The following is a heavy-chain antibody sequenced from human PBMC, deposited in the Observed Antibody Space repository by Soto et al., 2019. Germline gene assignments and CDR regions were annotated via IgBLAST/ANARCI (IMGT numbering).Heavy chain of an antibody. CDR3: ASEAIAAAAVYGMDV. Sequence: ASVKVSCKASGYTFTSYGISWVRQAPGQGLEWMGWINAGNGNTKYSQKFQGRVTITRDTSASTAYMELSSLRSEDTAVYYCASEAIAAAAVYGMDVWGQGTTVTVSS. D-gene: IGHD6-13*01. V-gene: IGHV1-3*01. J-gene: IGHJ6*02. CDR2: INAGNGNT. CDR1: GYTFTSYG.